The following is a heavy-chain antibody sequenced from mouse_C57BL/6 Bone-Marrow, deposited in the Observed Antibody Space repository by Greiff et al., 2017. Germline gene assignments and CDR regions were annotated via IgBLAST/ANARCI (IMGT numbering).Heavy chain of an antibody. Sequence: VQLQESGAELVMPGASVKLSCKASGYTFTSYWMHWVKQRPGQGLEWIGELDPSDSYTNYNQKFKGKSTLTVDKSSSTAYMQLSSLTSEDSAVYYCARYLTYYDYEEAYAMDYWGQGTSVTVSS. D-gene: IGHD2-4*01. CDR1: GYTFTSYW. V-gene: IGHV1-69*01. CDR3: ARYLTYYDYEEAYAMDY. J-gene: IGHJ4*01. CDR2: LDPSDSYT.